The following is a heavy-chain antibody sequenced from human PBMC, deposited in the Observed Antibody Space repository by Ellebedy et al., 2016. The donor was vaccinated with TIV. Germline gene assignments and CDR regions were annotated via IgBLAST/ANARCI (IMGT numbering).Heavy chain of an antibody. CDR2: IKEDGSAK. V-gene: IGHV3-7*03. J-gene: IGHJ5*02. D-gene: IGHD6-19*01. CDR3: AGFRGEAVAGNWFDP. Sequence: GESLKISCAASGFTFSSYWMGWVRQAPGKGLEWVANIKEDGSAKHYADSVKGRFTISRDNAKTSLFLQMNSLRADDTAVYYCAGFRGEAVAGNWFDPWGQGTLVTVSS. CDR1: GFTFSSYW.